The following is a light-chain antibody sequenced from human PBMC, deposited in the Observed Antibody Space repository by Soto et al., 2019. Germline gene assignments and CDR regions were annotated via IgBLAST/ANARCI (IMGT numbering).Light chain of an antibody. J-gene: IGKJ1*01. CDR1: QSISSN. CDR3: QQYSNWLKWT. Sequence: EIVMTQSPATLSVSPGERATLSCRASQSISSNLAWYQQKPGQGPRLLIYDASTRATGIPARFSGSGSGTDFTLTISSLQSEDFAVYYCQQYSNWLKWTFGQGTKVEIK. V-gene: IGKV3-15*01. CDR2: DAS.